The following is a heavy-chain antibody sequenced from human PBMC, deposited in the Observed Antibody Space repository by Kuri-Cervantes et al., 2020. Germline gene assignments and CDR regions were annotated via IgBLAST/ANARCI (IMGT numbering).Heavy chain of an antibody. CDR3: ARDIAGDGVDY. CDR2: IYYSGST. CDR1: GGSFSGYY. Sequence: ESLKISCAVYGGSFSGYYWSWIRQPPGKGLEWIGYIYYSGSTNYNPSLKSRVTISVDTSKNQFSLKLSSVTAADTAVYYCARDIAGDGVDYWGQGTLVTVSS. D-gene: IGHD7-27*01. J-gene: IGHJ4*02. V-gene: IGHV4-59*01.